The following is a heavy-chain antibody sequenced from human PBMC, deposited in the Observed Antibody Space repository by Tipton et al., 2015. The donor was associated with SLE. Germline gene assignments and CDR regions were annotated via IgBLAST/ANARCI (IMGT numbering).Heavy chain of an antibody. D-gene: IGHD3-9*01. CDR2: VYYSGTP. CDR3: ARHPELAYFDR. J-gene: IGHJ4*02. Sequence: TLSLTCTVSGGSISSSDFFGGWIRQPPGKGLEWIGTVYYSGTPYYSPSLKSRVTISIDPSKNQFSLRLSSVTAADTAVYSCARHPELAYFDRWGLGTLVSVSS. V-gene: IGHV4-39*07. CDR1: GGSISSSDFF.